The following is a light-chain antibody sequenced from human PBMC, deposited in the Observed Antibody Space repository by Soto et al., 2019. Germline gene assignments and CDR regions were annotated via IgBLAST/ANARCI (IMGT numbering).Light chain of an antibody. CDR3: QQSYSSPPT. Sequence: DIQMTQSPSSLSASVEDRVIITCRASQSISNHLNWYQEIPGKAPKLLIFAASSLQSGVPSRFSGSRSGPDFTLTISSLQPEDFATYYCQQSYSSPPTFGQGTKVDIK. V-gene: IGKV1-39*01. CDR1: QSISNH. CDR2: AAS. J-gene: IGKJ1*01.